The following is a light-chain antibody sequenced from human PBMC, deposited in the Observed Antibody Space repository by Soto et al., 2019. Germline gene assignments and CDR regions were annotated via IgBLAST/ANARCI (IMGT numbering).Light chain of an antibody. CDR3: FSYSTSRARI. CDR1: RSDVGGYNY. J-gene: IGLJ2*01. Sequence: QSALTQPASVSGSPGQSITISCTGTRSDVGGYNYVSWYKQRPGKAPKLVIYDVSHRPSGVSNRFFGSKSGNTASLIISGLQAEDEADYSCFSYSTSRARIFGGGTKLTVL. CDR2: DVS. V-gene: IGLV2-14*01.